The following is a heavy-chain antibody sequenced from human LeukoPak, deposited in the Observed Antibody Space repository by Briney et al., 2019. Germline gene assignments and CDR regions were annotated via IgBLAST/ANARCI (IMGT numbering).Heavy chain of an antibody. CDR3: ARWSQFGSSSVGAHHFDH. CDR2: ITKSGDQT. CDR1: GITFSNSA. Sequence: GGSLRLSCVPSGITFSNSALSWVRQAPGKGLEWVSTITKSGDQTHYADSVRGLFTISRDNAKDSLYLQLNSLRAEDTAVYYCARWSQFGSSSVGAHHFDHWGQGTLVTFSS. D-gene: IGHD6-6*01. V-gene: IGHV3-23*01. J-gene: IGHJ4*02.